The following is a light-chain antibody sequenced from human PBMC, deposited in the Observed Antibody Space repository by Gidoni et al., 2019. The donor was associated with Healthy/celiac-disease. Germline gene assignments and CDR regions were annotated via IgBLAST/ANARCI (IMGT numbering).Light chain of an antibody. CDR3: QQRSNWPPLT. V-gene: IGKV3-11*01. CDR2: DAS. CDR1: QSVSSY. Sequence: IVLTHSQAPLALSPGERATLSCRTCQSVSSYLAWYQQKPGQPPRLLIYDASNRATGIPARFSGSGSGTDFTLTISSLEPEDFAVYYCQQRSNWPPLTFGGGTKVEIK. J-gene: IGKJ4*01.